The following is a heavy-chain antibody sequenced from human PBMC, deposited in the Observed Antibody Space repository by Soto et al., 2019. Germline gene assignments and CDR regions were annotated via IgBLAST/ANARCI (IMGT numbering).Heavy chain of an antibody. D-gene: IGHD2-2*02. CDR1: GYTFISYG. Sequence: ASVKVSCKASGYTFISYGISWVGQAAGQGREWMGWISAYNGDTNYAQKLQGRVTMTTDTSTSTAYMELRSLRSDDTAVYYCARYQCSSSSCYTFFFAYGAQGTLVPVSS. V-gene: IGHV1-18*04. CDR3: ARYQCSSSSCYTFFFAY. CDR2: ISAYNGDT. J-gene: IGHJ4*02.